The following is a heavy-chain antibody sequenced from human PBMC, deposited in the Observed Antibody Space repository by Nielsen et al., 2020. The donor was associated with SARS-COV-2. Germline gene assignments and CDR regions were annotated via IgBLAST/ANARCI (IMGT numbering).Heavy chain of an antibody. Sequence: GGSLRLSCAASGFSFSSHWMSWVRQVPGKGLEWVADIDPDGSDKVYVDSVKGRFTISGDNAKKSMSLQMNNLRVEDTAVYYCARDWSRAFDVWGQGTMVTVS. CDR3: ARDWSRAFDV. CDR2: IDPDGSDK. V-gene: IGHV3-7*01. J-gene: IGHJ3*01. CDR1: GFSFSSHW. D-gene: IGHD2-8*02.